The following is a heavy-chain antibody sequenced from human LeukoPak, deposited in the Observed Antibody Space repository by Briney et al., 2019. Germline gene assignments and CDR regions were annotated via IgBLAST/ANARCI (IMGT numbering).Heavy chain of an antibody. CDR2: INHSGST. Sequence: SETLSLTCAVYGGSFSGYYWSWIRQPPGKGLEWIGEINHSGSTNYNPSLKSRVTISVDTSKNQFSLKLSSVTAADTAVYYCARHNCIAVAGTGWFDPWGQGTLVTVSS. CDR1: GGSFSGYY. D-gene: IGHD6-19*01. CDR3: ARHNCIAVAGTGWFDP. J-gene: IGHJ5*02. V-gene: IGHV4-34*01.